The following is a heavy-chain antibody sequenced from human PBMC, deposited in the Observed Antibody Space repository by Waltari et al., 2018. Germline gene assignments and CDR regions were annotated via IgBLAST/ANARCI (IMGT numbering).Heavy chain of an antibody. V-gene: IGHV1-2*02. CDR3: ARGKAARLGDYYYGMDV. CDR1: GYTFTGYY. Sequence: QVQLVQSGAEVKKPGASVKVSCKASGYTFTGYYMHWVRPAPGQGLEWMGWINPNSGGTNYAQKFQGRVTMTRDTSISTAYMELSRLRSDDTAVYYCARGKAARLGDYYYGMDVWGQGTTVTVSS. J-gene: IGHJ6*02. D-gene: IGHD6-6*01. CDR2: INPNSGGT.